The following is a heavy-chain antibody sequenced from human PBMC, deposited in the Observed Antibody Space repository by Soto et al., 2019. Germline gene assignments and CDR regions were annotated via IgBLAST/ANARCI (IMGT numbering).Heavy chain of an antibody. CDR2: IYYSGST. J-gene: IGHJ4*02. CDR3: AGSSRPRPALLWFGELTLTFDY. V-gene: IGHV4-31*03. D-gene: IGHD3-10*01. CDR1: GGSISSGGYY. Sequence: SETLSLTCTVSGGSISSGGYYWSWIRQHPGKGLEWIGYIYYSGSTYYNPSLKSRVTISVDTSKNQFSLKLSSVTAADTAVYYCAGSSRPRPALLWFGELTLTFDYWGQGTLVTVSS.